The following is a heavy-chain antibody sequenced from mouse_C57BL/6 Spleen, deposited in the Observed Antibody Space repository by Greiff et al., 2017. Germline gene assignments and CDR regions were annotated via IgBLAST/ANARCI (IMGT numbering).Heavy chain of an antibody. CDR3: ARREIYYYGRSYEDYAMDD. D-gene: IGHD1-1*01. CDR2: IYPGSGNN. CDR1: GYTFTDYY. V-gene: IGHV1-84*01. Sequence: QVQLQQSGPELVKPGASVKISCKASGYTFTDYYINWVQQRPGQGLEWIGWIYPGSGNNKYHEQFKGKATSTVDTSSRTAYMQISSLTSEEYAVYFCARREIYYYGRSYEDYAMDDWGQGTSVTVSS. J-gene: IGHJ4*01.